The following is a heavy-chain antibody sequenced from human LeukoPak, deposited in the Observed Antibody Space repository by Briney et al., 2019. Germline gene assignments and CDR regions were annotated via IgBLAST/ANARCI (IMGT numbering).Heavy chain of an antibody. D-gene: IGHD3-10*01. CDR2: IYDSGST. Sequence: SETLSLTCTVSGGSMSTCYWSWIRQPPGKGLEWIGYIYDSGSTNYNPSLKSRVTISVDTSKNLFSLKLSSVTAADTAVYYCARRGSGGRSFDYWGQGTLVTVSS. V-gene: IGHV4-59*08. CDR3: ARRGSGGRSFDY. J-gene: IGHJ4*02. CDR1: GGSMSTCY.